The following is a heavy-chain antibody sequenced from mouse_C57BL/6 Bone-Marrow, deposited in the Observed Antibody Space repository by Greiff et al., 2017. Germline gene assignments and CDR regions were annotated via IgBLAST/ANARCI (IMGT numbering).Heavy chain of an antibody. D-gene: IGHD2-1*01. Sequence: QVHVKQPGAELVRPGTSVKLSCKASGYTFTSYWMHWVKQRPGQGLEWIGVIDPSDSYTNYNQKFKGKATLTVDTSSSTAYMQLSSLTSEDSAVYYCAMKGIYYGLWFAYWGQGTLVTVSA. CDR3: AMKGIYYGLWFAY. V-gene: IGHV1-59*01. CDR2: IDPSDSYT. CDR1: GYTFTSYW. J-gene: IGHJ3*01.